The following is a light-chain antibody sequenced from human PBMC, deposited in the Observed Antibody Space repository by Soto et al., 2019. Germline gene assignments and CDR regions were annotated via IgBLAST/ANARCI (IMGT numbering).Light chain of an antibody. CDR3: HQYNNWLRT. V-gene: IGKV3-15*01. CDR2: GAD. Sequence: EIVMTQSPATLSVSPGERATLSCRASQSVSSNLGWYQQKPGQAPRLLIYGADTRATGIPARFSGSGSGTEFTLTISSLQSEDFAVYYCHQYNNWLRTFGQGTKVEIK. CDR1: QSVSSN. J-gene: IGKJ1*01.